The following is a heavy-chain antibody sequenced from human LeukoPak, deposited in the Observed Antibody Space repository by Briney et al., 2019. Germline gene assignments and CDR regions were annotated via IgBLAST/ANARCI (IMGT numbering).Heavy chain of an antibody. CDR1: GFTFSSYG. CDR2: ISYDGSNE. D-gene: IGHD4-17*01. Sequence: GGSLRLSCAASGFTFSSYGMHWVRQAPGKGLEWVAVISYDGSNEYYADSVKGRFTISRDNSKNTLYLQMNSLRAEDTAVYYCARNQDYGVYNSVGAFDIWGQGTMVTVSS. V-gene: IGHV3-30*03. CDR3: ARNQDYGVYNSVGAFDI. J-gene: IGHJ3*02.